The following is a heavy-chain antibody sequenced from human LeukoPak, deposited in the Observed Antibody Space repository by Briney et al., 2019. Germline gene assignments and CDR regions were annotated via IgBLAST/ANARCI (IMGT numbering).Heavy chain of an antibody. D-gene: IGHD6-13*01. CDR1: GGSISSSSYY. V-gene: IGHV4-39*07. J-gene: IGHJ4*02. Sequence: SETLSLTCTVSGGSISSSSYYWGWIRQPPGKGLEWIGSIYYSGSTYYNPSLKSRVTISVDTSKNQFSPKLSSVTAADTAVYYCARGSSWYQANFDYWGQGTLVTVSS. CDR2: IYYSGST. CDR3: ARGSSWYQANFDY.